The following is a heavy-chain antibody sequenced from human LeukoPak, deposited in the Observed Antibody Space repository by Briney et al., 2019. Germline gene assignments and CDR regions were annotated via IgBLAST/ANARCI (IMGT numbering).Heavy chain of an antibody. J-gene: IGHJ4*02. CDR3: ASSGNYYGSGNFDY. V-gene: IGHV4-4*07. CDR2: IYTSGST. D-gene: IGHD3-10*01. CDR1: GGSISSYY. Sequence: SETLSLTCTVSGGSISSYYWSWIRQPAGKGLEWIGRIYTSGSTNYNPSLKSRVTMSVDTSKNQFSLKLSSVTAADTAVYYCASSGNYYGSGNFDYWGQGTLVTVSS.